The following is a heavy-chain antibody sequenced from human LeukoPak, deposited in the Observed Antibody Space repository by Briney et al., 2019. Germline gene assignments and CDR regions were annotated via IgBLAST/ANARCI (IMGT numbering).Heavy chain of an antibody. V-gene: IGHV3-21*01. D-gene: IGHD6-13*01. CDR1: GFTFRSYS. Sequence: PGGSLRLSCAASGFTFRSYSMNWVRQAPGKGLEWVSSISSSSSYIYYADSVKGRFTISRDNAKNSLYLQMNSLRAEDTAVYYCARDTPIAAAGTFDYWGQGTLVTVSS. CDR3: ARDTPIAAAGTFDY. CDR2: ISSSSSYI. J-gene: IGHJ4*02.